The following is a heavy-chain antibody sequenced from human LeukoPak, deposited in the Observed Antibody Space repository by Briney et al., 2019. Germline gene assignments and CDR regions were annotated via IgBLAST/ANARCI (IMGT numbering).Heavy chain of an antibody. CDR1: GGSISSYY. CDR3: TRGAGWLIDY. J-gene: IGHJ4*02. V-gene: IGHV4-4*07. CDR2: IFASGST. D-gene: IGHD3-16*01. Sequence: SETLSLTCTVSGGSISSYYWSWIRQPAGKGLEWIGRIFASGSTNSNPSLKSRVTMSVDTSKNQFSLNLSSVTAADTAVYYCTRGAGWLIDYWGQGILVTVSS.